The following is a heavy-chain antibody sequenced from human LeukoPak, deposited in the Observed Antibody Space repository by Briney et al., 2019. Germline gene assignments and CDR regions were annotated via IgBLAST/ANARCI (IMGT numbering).Heavy chain of an antibody. CDR3: ARVLFNSGYDY. Sequence: ASVKVSCKASGYTFTGAYMHWVRQAPGQGLEWMGWINPNSRETRFAQKFQGRVTMTRDTSISTAYMDLGGLRSDDTAVYYCARVLFNSGYDYWGQGSLVTVSS. CDR2: INPNSRET. D-gene: IGHD3-9*01. CDR1: GYTFTGAY. J-gene: IGHJ4*02. V-gene: IGHV1-2*02.